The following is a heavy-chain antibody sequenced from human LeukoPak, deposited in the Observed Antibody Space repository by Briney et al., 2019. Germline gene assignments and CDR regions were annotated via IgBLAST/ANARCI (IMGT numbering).Heavy chain of an antibody. CDR2: IRSKANSYAT. V-gene: IGHV3-73*01. CDR1: GFTFSSYA. D-gene: IGHD3-22*01. Sequence: GGSLRLSCAASGFTFSSYAMHWVRQASGKGLEWVGRIRSKANSYATAYTASVKGRFTISRDDSKNTAYLQMNSLKTEDTAVYYCTRQGDSSDYWGQGTLVTVSS. J-gene: IGHJ4*02. CDR3: TRQGDSSDY.